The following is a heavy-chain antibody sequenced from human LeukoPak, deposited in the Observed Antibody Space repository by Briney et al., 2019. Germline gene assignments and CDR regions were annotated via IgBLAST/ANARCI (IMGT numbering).Heavy chain of an antibody. J-gene: IGHJ4*02. D-gene: IGHD2-8*01. CDR3: AEGRAYRVYASSDS. Sequence: GGSLRPSCAASGFSFRSYAMSWVRQAPGKGLEWVSGISGSGGSTYYSDSVKGRFTISRDNSNNTAFLQMNSLRGDDTAVYFCAEGRAYRVYASSDSWGQGTLVTVSS. CDR1: GFSFRSYA. V-gene: IGHV3-23*01. CDR2: ISGSGGST.